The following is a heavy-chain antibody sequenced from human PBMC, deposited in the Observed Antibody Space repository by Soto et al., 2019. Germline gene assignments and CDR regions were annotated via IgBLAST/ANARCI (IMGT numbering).Heavy chain of an antibody. D-gene: IGHD1-26*01. CDR3: AKNQGVELVPLATVDWFDP. J-gene: IGHJ5*02. Sequence: GGSLRLSCAASGLTFRFYAMTWVRQPPGKGLEWVSSISGSGDSTYYPDSVKGRFTISRDNSKSTVYLELNNLSAEDTAVYHCAKNQGVELVPLATVDWFDPWRQGSVVTVSS. V-gene: IGHV3-23*01. CDR2: ISGSGDST. CDR1: GLTFRFYA.